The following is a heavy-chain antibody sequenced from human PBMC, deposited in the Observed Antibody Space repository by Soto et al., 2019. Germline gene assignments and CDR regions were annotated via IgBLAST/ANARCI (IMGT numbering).Heavy chain of an antibody. CDR1: GFTFSWHW. J-gene: IGHJ4*02. V-gene: IGHV3-74*01. CDR2: INSDGSST. D-gene: IGHD4-17*01. Sequence: GGSLRLSCAASGFTFSWHWMHWVRQAPGKGLVWVSRINSDGSSTTYADSVKGRFTISRDNAKNTLSLQMNSLRVEDTAVYYCAGLGGAVFDYWGQGTLVTVSS. CDR3: AGLGGAVFDY.